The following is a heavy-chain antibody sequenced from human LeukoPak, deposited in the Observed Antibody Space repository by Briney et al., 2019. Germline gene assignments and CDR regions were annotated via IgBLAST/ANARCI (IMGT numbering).Heavy chain of an antibody. CDR3: VRAMAPLDTFNYQYAMDV. J-gene: IGHJ6*02. CDR2: MNPNSGNT. Sequence: ASVKVSCKASGYTFTSYDINWVRQAPGQGLEWMGWMNPNSGNTGYAQKFQGRVTMTRNTSISTAYMELSSLRSDDTAVYYCVRAMAPLDTFNYQYAMDVWGQGTMVTVSS. V-gene: IGHV1-8*01. CDR1: GYTFTSYD. D-gene: IGHD5-24*01.